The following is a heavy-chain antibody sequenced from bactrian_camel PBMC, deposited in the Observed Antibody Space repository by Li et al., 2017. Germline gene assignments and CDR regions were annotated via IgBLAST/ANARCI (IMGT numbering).Heavy chain of an antibody. J-gene: IGHJ6*01. V-gene: IGHV3S55*01. CDR2: ICRDGST. CDR1: AFTGSSSC. D-gene: IGHD3*01. Sequence: HVQLVESGGGSVQAGGSLRLSCAASAFTGSSSCMGWFRQATGEEREGVASICRDGSTRYADSVKGRFSISTDSAKTSLYLQMNSLKPEDTAKYYCVTDVKSLTRGCLLSAPRNTWGRGTQVTVS. CDR3: VTDVKSLTRGCLLSAPRNT.